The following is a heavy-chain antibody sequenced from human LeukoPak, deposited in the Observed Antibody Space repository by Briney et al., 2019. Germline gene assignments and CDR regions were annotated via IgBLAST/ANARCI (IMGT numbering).Heavy chain of an antibody. J-gene: IGHJ4*02. Sequence: PGGSLRLSCAASGFTFSSYGMHWVRQAPGKGLEWVAVIWYDGSNKDYADSVKGRFTISRDNSKNTLYLQMNSLRAEDTAVYYCARDHLREGYFDYWGQGTLVTVSS. CDR1: GFTFSSYG. V-gene: IGHV3-33*08. CDR2: IWYDGSNK. CDR3: ARDHLREGYFDY.